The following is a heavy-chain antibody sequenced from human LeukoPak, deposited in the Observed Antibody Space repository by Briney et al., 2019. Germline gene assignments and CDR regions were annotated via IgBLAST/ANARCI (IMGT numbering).Heavy chain of an antibody. J-gene: IGHJ4*02. Sequence: PGGSLRLSCAASGFTFDDYAMHWVRQAPGKGLEWVSGISWNSGSIGYADSVEGRFTISRDNAKNSLYLQMNSLRAEDMALYYCAKDRGSYSTSFDYWGQGTLVTVSS. CDR3: AKDRGSYSTSFDY. CDR2: ISWNSGSI. CDR1: GFTFDDYA. V-gene: IGHV3-9*03. D-gene: IGHD1-26*01.